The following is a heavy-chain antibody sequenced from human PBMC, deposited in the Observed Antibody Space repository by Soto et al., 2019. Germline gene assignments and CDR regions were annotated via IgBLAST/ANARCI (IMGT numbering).Heavy chain of an antibody. CDR3: VKEEDSYYDFWSGYYRSYGMDV. D-gene: IGHD3-3*01. CDR1: GLTFSSYA. Sequence: GGSLRLSCSASGLTFSSYAMHWVRQAPGKGLEYVSAISSNGGSTYYADSVKGRFTISRDNSKNTLYLQMSSLRAEDTAVYYCVKEEDSYYDFWSGYYRSYGMDVWGQGTTVTVSS. V-gene: IGHV3-64D*06. J-gene: IGHJ6*02. CDR2: ISSNGGST.